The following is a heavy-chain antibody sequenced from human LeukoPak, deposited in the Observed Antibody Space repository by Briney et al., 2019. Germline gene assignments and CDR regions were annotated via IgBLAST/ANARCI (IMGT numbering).Heavy chain of an antibody. J-gene: IGHJ4*02. V-gene: IGHV1-24*01. CDR2: FDPEDGET. CDR1: GYTLTELS. Sequence: GASVTVSFKVSGYTLTELSMHWVRQAPGKGLEWMGGFDPEDGETMYAQMFQGRVTMTEDTSTDTDYMELSSLRSEDTAVYYCALRGCSSTSCYHFDYWGQGTLVTVSS. D-gene: IGHD2-2*01. CDR3: ALRGCSSTSCYHFDY.